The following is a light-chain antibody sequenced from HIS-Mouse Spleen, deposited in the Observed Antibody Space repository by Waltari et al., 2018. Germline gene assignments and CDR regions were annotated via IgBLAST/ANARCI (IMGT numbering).Light chain of an antibody. V-gene: IGKV1-8*01. CDR2: AAS. J-gene: IGKJ1*01. Sequence: AIRLTQSPSSLSASTGDRVTIPCRASQGISSYLAWYQQKPGKAPKLLIYAASTLQSGVPSRFSGSGSATDFTLTISCLQSEDFATYYCQQYYSYPPWTFGQGTKVEIK. CDR1: QGISSY. CDR3: QQYYSYPPWT.